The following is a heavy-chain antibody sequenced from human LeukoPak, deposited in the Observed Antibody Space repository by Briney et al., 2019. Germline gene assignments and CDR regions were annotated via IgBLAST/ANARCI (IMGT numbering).Heavy chain of an antibody. CDR3: ARASGIYGSGWYFDY. CDR1: GFTFNNYV. V-gene: IGHV3-23*01. Sequence: GGSPRLSCAASGFTFNNYVMSWVRQAPGKGLEWVSTINGGGYNTYYADSVKGRFTISRDNSKNTLSLQVNTLRAEDTAVYYCARASGIYGSGWYFDYWGQGTLVTVSS. CDR2: INGGGYNT. D-gene: IGHD6-19*01. J-gene: IGHJ4*02.